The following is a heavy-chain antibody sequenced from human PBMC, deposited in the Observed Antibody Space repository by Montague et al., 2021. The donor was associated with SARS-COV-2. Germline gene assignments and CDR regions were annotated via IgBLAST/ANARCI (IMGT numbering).Heavy chain of an antibody. V-gene: IGHV3-11*03. Sequence: SLRLSCAASGFTFSDYYMSWIRQAPGRGLEWVSYISSSSRYTNYADSVKCRFTISRDNTKNSLSLQMNSLRAEDTAVYYCASTGHCTGGVCFAHYFDYWGQGSRVTVSS. J-gene: IGHJ4*02. CDR3: ASTGHCTGGVCFAHYFDY. CDR1: GFTFSDYY. D-gene: IGHD2-8*02. CDR2: ISSSSRYT.